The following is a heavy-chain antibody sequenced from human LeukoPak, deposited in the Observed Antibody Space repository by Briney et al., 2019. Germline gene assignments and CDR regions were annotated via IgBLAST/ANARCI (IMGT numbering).Heavy chain of an antibody. CDR2: IYYSGST. CDR3: XXLFSDSSGYYDYYYYYGMDV. Sequence: SETLSLTCTVSGGSISSYYWSWIRQPPGKGLEWIGYIYYSGSTNYNPSLKSRVTISVDTSKNQFSLKLSSVTAADTAVYYCXXLFSDSSGYYDYYYYYGMDVWGQGTTVTVTS. V-gene: IGHV4-59*01. J-gene: IGHJ6*02. D-gene: IGHD3-22*01. CDR1: GGSISSYY.